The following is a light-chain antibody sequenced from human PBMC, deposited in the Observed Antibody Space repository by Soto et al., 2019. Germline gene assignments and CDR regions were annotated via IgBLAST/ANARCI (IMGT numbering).Light chain of an antibody. V-gene: IGLV1-51*01. Sequence: QSVLTQPPSVSAAPGQKVTISCSGSSSNIGNNYVSWYQQLPGTAPKLLIYDSIKRPSGIPDRFSGSKSGTSATLGITGLQTGDEADYYCGTWDSSLSVVVFGGGTKLT. CDR3: GTWDSSLSVVV. CDR1: SSNIGNNY. CDR2: DSI. J-gene: IGLJ2*01.